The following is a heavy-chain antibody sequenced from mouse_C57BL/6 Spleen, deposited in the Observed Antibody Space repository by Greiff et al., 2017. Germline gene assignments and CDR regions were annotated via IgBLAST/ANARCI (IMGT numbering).Heavy chain of an antibody. Sequence: EVNVVESEGGLVQPGSSMKLSCTASGFTFSDYYMAWVRQVPEKGLEWVANINYDGSSTYYLDSLKSRFILSRDNAKNMLYLQMSSLKSEDTSTYYCARSLGAMDYWGQGTSVTVSS. CDR1: GFTFSDYY. J-gene: IGHJ4*01. CDR2: INYDGSST. CDR3: ARSLGAMDY. V-gene: IGHV5-16*01.